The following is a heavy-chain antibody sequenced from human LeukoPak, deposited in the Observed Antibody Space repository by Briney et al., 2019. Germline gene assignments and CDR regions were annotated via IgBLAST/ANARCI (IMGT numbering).Heavy chain of an antibody. J-gene: IGHJ3*02. CDR3: TRGGFCSGGTCYPFNAFDI. D-gene: IGHD2-15*01. CDR2: ISSSVDYI. V-gene: IGHV3-48*03. Sequence: PGGSLRLSCAASGFTFSGHEMNWVRQAPGKGLEWVSYISSSVDYIFYADSVKGRFTISRDNTKNSLYLQMNSLRAEATALYFCTRGGFCSGGTCYPFNAFDIWGQGTMVTVSS. CDR1: GFTFSGHE.